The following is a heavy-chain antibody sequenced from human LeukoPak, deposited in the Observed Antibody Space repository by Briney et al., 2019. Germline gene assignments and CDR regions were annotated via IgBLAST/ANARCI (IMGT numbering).Heavy chain of an antibody. CDR2: INHSGST. Sequence: PSETLSLTCAVYGGSFSGYYWSWIRQPPGKGLEWIGEINHSGSTNYNPSLKSRVTISVDTSKNQLSLKLSSVTAADTAVYYCARVGYDYVWGSYRLLDYWGQGTLVTLSS. CDR3: ARVGYDYVWGSYRLLDY. D-gene: IGHD3-16*02. CDR1: GGSFSGYY. J-gene: IGHJ4*02. V-gene: IGHV4-34*01.